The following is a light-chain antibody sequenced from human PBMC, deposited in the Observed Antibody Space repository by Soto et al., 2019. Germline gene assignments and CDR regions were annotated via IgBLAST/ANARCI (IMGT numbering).Light chain of an antibody. CDR2: GAS. J-gene: IGKJ5*01. CDR1: QSVSSDY. Sequence: EIVLTQSPGTLSLSPGERATLSCRASQSVSSDYLAWYQQKPGLAPRPLIYGASRRATGIPDRFSGSGSGTDFTLTISRLEPEDFAVYYCQQYGSSPITFGQGTRLEIK. V-gene: IGKV3-20*01. CDR3: QQYGSSPIT.